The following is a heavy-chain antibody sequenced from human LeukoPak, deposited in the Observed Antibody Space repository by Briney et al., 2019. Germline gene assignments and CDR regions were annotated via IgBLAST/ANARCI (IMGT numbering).Heavy chain of an antibody. V-gene: IGHV4-4*07. CDR1: GGSISSYY. D-gene: IGHD5-18*01. CDR3: ARGGYSYGYYYYGMDV. J-gene: IGHJ6*02. Sequence: PSETLSLTCTVSGGSISSYYWSWIRRPAGKGLEWIGRIYTSGSTNYNPSLKSRVTMSVDTSKNQFSLKLSSVTAADTAVYYCARGGYSYGYYYYGMDVWGQGTTVTVSS. CDR2: IYTSGST.